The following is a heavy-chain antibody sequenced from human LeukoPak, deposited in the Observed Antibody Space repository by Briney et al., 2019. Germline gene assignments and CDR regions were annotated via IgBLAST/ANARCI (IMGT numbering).Heavy chain of an antibody. V-gene: IGHV4-39*01. CDR2: IYYSGST. D-gene: IGHD2/OR15-2a*01. CDR3: ARLWYYSGGYLFDI. CDR1: GGSISSSSYY. J-gene: IGHJ3*02. Sequence: SETLSLTCTVSGGSISSSSYYWGWIRQPPGKGLEWIGSIYYSGSTNYNPSLKSRVTISVDTSKNQFSQKLSSVTAADTAVYYCARLWYYSGGYLFDIWGQGTMVAVSS.